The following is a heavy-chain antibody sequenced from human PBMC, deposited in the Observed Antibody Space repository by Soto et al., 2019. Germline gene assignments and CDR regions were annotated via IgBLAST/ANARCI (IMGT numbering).Heavy chain of an antibody. Sequence: PSETLSLTCTVSGGSIGNSYWSRIRQSPGKGLEWIGYIYYSGSSNYNPSLKSRVSISVDTSKNQFSLKLSSVTAADTAVYYCARHSSSWPIFDYWGQGTLVTVSS. D-gene: IGHD6-13*01. CDR3: ARHSSSWPIFDY. J-gene: IGHJ4*02. V-gene: IGHV4-59*08. CDR1: GGSIGNSY. CDR2: IYYSGSS.